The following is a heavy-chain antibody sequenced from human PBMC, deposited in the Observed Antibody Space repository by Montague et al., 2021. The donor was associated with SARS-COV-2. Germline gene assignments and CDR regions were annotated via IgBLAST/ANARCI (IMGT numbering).Heavy chain of an antibody. CDR3: ARHQQTVIAICGVDTPENWFDP. CDR1: GGSISSSSYY. CDR2: IDHSGXT. V-gene: IGHV4-39*01. D-gene: IGHD3-3*01. Sequence: SETLSLTCTVSGGSISSSSYYWGWIRQPPGKGLEWIGSIDHSGXTXYXXXXKXRLTLSVDTSKNQFSLKLTSVTAADTAVYYCARHQQTVIAICGVDTPENWFDPWGQGTLVTVSS. J-gene: IGHJ5*02.